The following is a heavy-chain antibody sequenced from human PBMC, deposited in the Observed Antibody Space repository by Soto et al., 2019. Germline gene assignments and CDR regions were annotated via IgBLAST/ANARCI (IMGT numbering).Heavy chain of an antibody. CDR3: ARDLSRNFYYYYGMDV. CDR2: ISYDGSNK. CDR1: GFTFSSYA. D-gene: IGHD1-1*01. J-gene: IGHJ6*02. Sequence: QVQLVESGGGVVQPGRSLRLSCAASGFTFSSYAMHWVRQAPGKGLEWVAVISYDGSNKYYADSVKGRFTISRDNSKNTLYLQMNSLRAEDTAVYYCARDLSRNFYYYYGMDVWGQGTPVTVSS. V-gene: IGHV3-30-3*01.